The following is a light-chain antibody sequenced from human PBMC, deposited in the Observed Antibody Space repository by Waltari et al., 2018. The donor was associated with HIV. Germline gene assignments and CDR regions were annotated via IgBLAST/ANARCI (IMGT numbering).Light chain of an antibody. J-gene: IGKJ2*01. CDR3: QKDDDGTRGIT. V-gene: IGKV3-15*01. CDR1: QSIPVK. CDR2: EAA. Sequence: IVITQSPPTLSVSPGQRVTLSCRASQSIPVKVAWYQQRPGQAPSLLIYEAATRPTGIPARFSGSGSGTEFTLTISSRQSEDFETYFCQKDDDGTRGITFGQGTMLEIK.